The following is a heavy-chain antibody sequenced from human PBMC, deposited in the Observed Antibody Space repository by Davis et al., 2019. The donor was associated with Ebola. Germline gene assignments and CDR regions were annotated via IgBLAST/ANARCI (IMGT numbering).Heavy chain of an antibody. D-gene: IGHD3-3*01. CDR1: GFTFSSYW. J-gene: IGHJ6*02. V-gene: IGHV3-74*01. Sequence: HTGGSLRLSCAASGFTFSSYWMHWVRQAPGKGLVWVSRINSDGSSTSYADSVKGRFTISRDNSKNTLYLQMNSLRAEDTAVYYCVKAPRFLEWGVDVWGQGTTVTVSS. CDR2: INSDGSST. CDR3: VKAPRFLEWGVDV.